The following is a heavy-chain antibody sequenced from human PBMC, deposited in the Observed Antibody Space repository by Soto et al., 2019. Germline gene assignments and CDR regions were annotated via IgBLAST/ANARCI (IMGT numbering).Heavy chain of an antibody. V-gene: IGHV3-33*01. D-gene: IGHD1-1*01. CDR2: IWYDGSNE. CDR3: ARGGNWKHGWFGP. J-gene: IGHJ5*02. Sequence: QVQLVESGGGVVQPGRSLRLSCKASGFTFSNYGFHWVRQAPGMGLEWVALIWYDGSNEFYVDSVKGRFTISRDNSKNTLYLQMDSLRVEDTAVYYCARGGNWKHGWFGPWGQGTLVTVSS. CDR1: GFTFSNYG.